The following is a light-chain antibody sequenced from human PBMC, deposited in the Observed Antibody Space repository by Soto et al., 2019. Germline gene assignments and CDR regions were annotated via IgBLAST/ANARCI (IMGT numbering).Light chain of an antibody. CDR1: QSVSSSY. V-gene: IGKV3-15*01. J-gene: IGKJ1*01. Sequence: EIVSTQSPDTLSFSAGVRASLYRGASQSVSSSYLAWYQQKPGQAPRLLIYGASTRATGGPAMFSGSGSGTEFTLTISSLKSEDFAVYYCQQYDNWPWTFGRGTKVDIK. CDR3: QQYDNWPWT. CDR2: GAS.